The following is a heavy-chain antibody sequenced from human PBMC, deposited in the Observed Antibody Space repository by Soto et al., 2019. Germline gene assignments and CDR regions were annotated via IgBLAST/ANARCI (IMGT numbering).Heavy chain of an antibody. J-gene: IGHJ4*02. D-gene: IGHD6-6*01. Sequence: GGSLRLSCAASRFTFSNYAMSWVRQAPGEGLEWVSAISGSGVGTYYADSVKGRFTISRDNSKNTLSLQMNSLRAEDTAVYYCAKGSSSSRPYYFDHWAQGTLVTV. CDR3: AKGSSSSRPYYFDH. CDR1: RFTFSNYA. CDR2: ISGSGVGT. V-gene: IGHV3-23*01.